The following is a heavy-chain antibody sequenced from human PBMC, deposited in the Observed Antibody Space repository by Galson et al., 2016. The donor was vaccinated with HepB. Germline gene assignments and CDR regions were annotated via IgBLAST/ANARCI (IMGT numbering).Heavy chain of an antibody. V-gene: IGHV3-23*01. J-gene: IGHJ4*02. CDR3: ARTPSREQWLVHPFEF. D-gene: IGHD6-19*01. Sequence: SLRLSCAASGFTFSSYAITWVRQAPGKGLEWVVAISGAGGSTSYADSVKGRLTVSRDNSLNMVYLQMDNLRVDDTGVYYCARTPSREQWLVHPFEFWGQGALVIVSS. CDR1: GFTFSSYA. CDR2: ISGAGGST.